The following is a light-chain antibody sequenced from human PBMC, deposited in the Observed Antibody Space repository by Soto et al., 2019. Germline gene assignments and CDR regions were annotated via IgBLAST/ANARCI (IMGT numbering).Light chain of an antibody. CDR1: SSDVGGYNY. CDR3: GSYTTSSTLV. CDR2: DVS. J-gene: IGLJ1*01. Sequence: QSVLTQPASVSGSPGQSITISCTGTSSDVGGYNYVSWYQQHPVKAPKLLIYDVSDRPSGVSIRFSGSKSGNTASLTISGLQAEDEADYYCGSYTTSSTLVFGTGTKATVL. V-gene: IGLV2-14*03.